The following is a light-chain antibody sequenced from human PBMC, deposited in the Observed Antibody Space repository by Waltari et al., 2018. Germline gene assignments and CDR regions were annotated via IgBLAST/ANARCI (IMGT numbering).Light chain of an antibody. V-gene: IGKV3-20*01. CDR1: QTITGSW. CDR2: GAS. J-gene: IGKJ4*01. CDR3: QQYDGSVVT. Sequence: DIVFTQSPGTLSVSPGQRVTVPCTASQTITGSWLTWYHQKPGQAPRLLIYGASNRAPGIPDRFSGSGSGTDFTLTISRLEPEDSAVYYCQQYDGSVVTFGGGTKVEIK.